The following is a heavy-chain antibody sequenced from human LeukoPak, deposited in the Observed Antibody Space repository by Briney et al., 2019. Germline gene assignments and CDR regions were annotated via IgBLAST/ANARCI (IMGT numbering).Heavy chain of an antibody. V-gene: IGHV4-34*01. Sequence: SETLSLTCAVYGGSFSGYYWSWIRQPPGKGLEWIGEINHSGSTNYNPSLKSRVTISVDTSKNQFSLKLSSVTAADTAVYYCARVPSAPVVVVPAATNWFDPWGQGTLVTVSS. J-gene: IGHJ5*02. CDR2: INHSGST. CDR1: GGSFSGYY. CDR3: ARVPSAPVVVVPAATNWFDP. D-gene: IGHD2-2*01.